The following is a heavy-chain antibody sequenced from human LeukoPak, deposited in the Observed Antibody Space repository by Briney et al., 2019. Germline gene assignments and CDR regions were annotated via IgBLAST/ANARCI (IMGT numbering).Heavy chain of an antibody. D-gene: IGHD1-26*01. CDR3: ATDPHIVGYDY. CDR1: GYTFTGYY. V-gene: IGHV1-2*02. CDR2: INPNSGGT. J-gene: IGHJ4*02. Sequence: ASVKVSCKASGYTFTGYYMHWVRQAPGQGLEWMGWINPNSGGTNYAQKFQGRVTMTRDTSISTAYMELSSLRSEDTAVYYCATDPHIVGYDYWGQGTLVTVSS.